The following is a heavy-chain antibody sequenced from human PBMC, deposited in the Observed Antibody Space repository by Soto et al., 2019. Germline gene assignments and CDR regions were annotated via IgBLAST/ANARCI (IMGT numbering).Heavy chain of an antibody. V-gene: IGHV1-69*08. CDR3: SRDRGLYGSGEVY. CDR2: IIPILGIA. J-gene: IGHJ4*02. CDR1: GGTFSSYT. D-gene: IGHD3-10*01. Sequence: QVQLVQSGAEVKKPGSSVKVSCKASGGTFSSYTISWVRQAPGQGLEWMGRIIPILGIANYAQKFQGRVTITADKSTSTAYMELSSLRSEDTAVYYCSRDRGLYGSGEVYWGQGTLVTVSS.